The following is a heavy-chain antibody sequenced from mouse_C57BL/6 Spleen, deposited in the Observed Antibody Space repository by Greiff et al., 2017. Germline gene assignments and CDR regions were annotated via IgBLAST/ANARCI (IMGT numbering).Heavy chain of an antibody. D-gene: IGHD2-1*01. CDR2: INPYNGDT. Sequence: EVMLVESGPELVKPGDSVKISCKASGYSFTGYFMNWVMQSHGKSLEWIGRINPYNGDTFYNQKFKGKATLTVDKSSSTAHMELRSLTSEDSAVYYCAREEGYGNYEAMDYWGQGTSVTVSS. CDR3: AREEGYGNYEAMDY. V-gene: IGHV1-20*01. CDR1: GYSFTGYF. J-gene: IGHJ4*01.